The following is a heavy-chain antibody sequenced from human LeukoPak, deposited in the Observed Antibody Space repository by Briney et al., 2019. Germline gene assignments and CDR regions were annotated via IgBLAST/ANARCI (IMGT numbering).Heavy chain of an antibody. V-gene: IGHV4-59*01. D-gene: IGHD3-22*01. Sequence: SETLSLTCTVSGGSISSYYWSWIRQPPGKGLEWIGYIYYSGSTNYNPSLKSRVTISVDTSKNQFSLKLSSVTAADTAVYYCARSPQDYDSSGYYYGIARYFDYWGQGTLVTVSS. CDR2: IYYSGST. CDR1: GGSISSYY. J-gene: IGHJ4*02. CDR3: ARSPQDYDSSGYYYGIARYFDY.